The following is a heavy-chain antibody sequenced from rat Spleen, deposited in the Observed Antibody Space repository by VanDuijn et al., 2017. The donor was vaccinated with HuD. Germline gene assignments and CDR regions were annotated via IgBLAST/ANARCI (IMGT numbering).Heavy chain of an antibody. Sequence: EVQLVESGGGLVQPGRSLKLSCAASGFTFSSSPMAWVRQAPKKGLEWVASISSGGGGTYYTDSVRGRFTISRDNAKSTLYLQMDSLRSEDTATYYCSREGLYGNFFDYCGQGVMVTVSS. J-gene: IGHJ2*01. CDR1: GFTFSSSP. CDR2: ISSGGGGT. V-gene: IGHV5-46*01. D-gene: IGHD1-11*01. CDR3: SREGLYGNFFDY.